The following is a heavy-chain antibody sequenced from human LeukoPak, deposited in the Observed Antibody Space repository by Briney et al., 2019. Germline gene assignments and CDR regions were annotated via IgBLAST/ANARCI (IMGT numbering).Heavy chain of an antibody. Sequence: ASVKVSCKASGYTFTSYGISWVRQAPGQGLEWMGWISAYNGNTNYAQKLQGRVTKTTDTSTSTAYMELRSLRSDDTAVYYCARTHYDILTGEANWFDPWGQGTLVTVSS. V-gene: IGHV1-18*01. D-gene: IGHD3-9*01. CDR3: ARTHYDILTGEANWFDP. J-gene: IGHJ5*02. CDR2: ISAYNGNT. CDR1: GYTFTSYG.